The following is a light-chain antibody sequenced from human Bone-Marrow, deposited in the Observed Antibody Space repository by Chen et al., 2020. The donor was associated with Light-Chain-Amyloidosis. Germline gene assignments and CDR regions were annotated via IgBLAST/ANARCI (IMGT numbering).Light chain of an antibody. V-gene: IGLV6-57*01. CDR3: QSYQGSSQGV. Sequence: NFMLTHPHSLSESPGTTFIISSTRSSASIATNYVQWYQQRPGSSPTTVIYEDDQRPSGVPDRFSGSIDRSSNSASLTISGLKTEDEADYYCQSYQGSSQGVFGGGTKLTVL. J-gene: IGLJ3*02. CDR1: SASIATNY. CDR2: EDD.